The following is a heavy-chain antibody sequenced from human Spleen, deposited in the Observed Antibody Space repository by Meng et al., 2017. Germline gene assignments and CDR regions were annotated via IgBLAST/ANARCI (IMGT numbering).Heavy chain of an antibody. D-gene: IGHD3-10*01. J-gene: IGHJ3*02. V-gene: IGHV4-61*02. CDR1: GGSISSGSYY. CDR2: IYTSGST. Sequence: HAPGPGLVKPSQTLSLPCTVSGGSISSGSYYWSWIRQPAGKGLEWIGRIYTSGSTNYNPSLKSPVTISVDTSKNQFSLKLSSVTAADTAVYYCAGLGTDAFDIWGQGTMVTVSS. CDR3: AGLGTDAFDI.